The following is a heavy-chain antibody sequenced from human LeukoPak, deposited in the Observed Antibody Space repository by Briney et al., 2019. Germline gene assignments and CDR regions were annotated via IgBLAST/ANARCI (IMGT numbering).Heavy chain of an antibody. Sequence: GGSLRLSCAASAFTFTNYWMNWVRQAPGKGLEWVSYISSSGSTIYYADSVKGRFTISRDNAKNSLYLQMNSLRAEDTAVYYCARDGYYDSSGYPWGQGTLVTVSS. CDR1: AFTFTNYW. CDR2: ISSSGSTI. CDR3: ARDGYYDSSGYP. D-gene: IGHD3-22*01. V-gene: IGHV3-48*03. J-gene: IGHJ5*02.